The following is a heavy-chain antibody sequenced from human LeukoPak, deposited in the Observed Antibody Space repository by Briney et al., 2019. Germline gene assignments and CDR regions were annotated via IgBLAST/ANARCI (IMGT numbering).Heavy chain of an antibody. CDR2: IYYSGST. CDR3: ARGEVVDTAMVN. V-gene: IGHV4-31*03. Sequence: PSETLSLTCTVSGGSISSGGYYWSWIRQHPGKGLEWIGYIYYSGSTYYNPSLKSRVTISVDTSKNQFSLKLSSVTAADTAVYYCARGEVVDTAMVNWGQGTLVTVSS. D-gene: IGHD5-18*01. J-gene: IGHJ4*02. CDR1: GGSISSGGYY.